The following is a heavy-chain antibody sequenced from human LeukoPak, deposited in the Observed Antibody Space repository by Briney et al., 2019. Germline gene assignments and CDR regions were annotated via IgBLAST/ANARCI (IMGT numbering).Heavy chain of an antibody. D-gene: IGHD3-22*01. CDR3: TTGNRYYDSSGYYPYYFDY. J-gene: IGHJ4*02. V-gene: IGHV3-15*01. Sequence: PGGSLRLSCAASGFTFINGWMTWVRQAPGKGLEWVGRIKSRSDDGAIDYAAPVKGRFTISRDDSKNTLYLQMNSLKTEDTVVYYCTTGNRYYDSSGYYPYYFDYWGQGTLVTVSS. CDR1: GFTFINGW. CDR2: IKSRSDDGAI.